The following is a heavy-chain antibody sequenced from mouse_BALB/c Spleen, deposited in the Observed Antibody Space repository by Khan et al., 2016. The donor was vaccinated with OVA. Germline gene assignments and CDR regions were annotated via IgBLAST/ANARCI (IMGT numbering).Heavy chain of an antibody. CDR2: IFPGDGST. Sequence: QVQLQQSGAELVKPGTSVKLSCKASGYTFTSYDINWVRQRPEQGLDWIGWIFPGDGSTKYNEKFKGKATLTTDKSSSTAYMQLSRLTSEDSAVYVGARGGYGGFAYWGQGTLVTVSA. CDR1: GYTFTSYD. V-gene: IGHV1S56*01. CDR3: ARGGYGGFAY. D-gene: IGHD2-14*01. J-gene: IGHJ3*01.